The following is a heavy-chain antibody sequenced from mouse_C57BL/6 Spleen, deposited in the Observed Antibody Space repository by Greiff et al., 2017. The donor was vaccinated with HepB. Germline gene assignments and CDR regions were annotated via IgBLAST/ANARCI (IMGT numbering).Heavy chain of an antibody. V-gene: IGHV1-74*01. CDR2: IHPSDSDT. D-gene: IGHD2-4*01. CDR3: EIGRVFYDFTRMDY. CDR1: GYTFTSYW. Sequence: QVQLQHSGAELVKPGASVKMSCKASGYTFTSYWMHWVKQRPGQGLEWIGRIHPSDSDTNYNQKFKGKATLTVDKSSSTAYMQLSSLTSEESAVYSCEIGRVFYDFTRMDYWGQGTSVTVSS. J-gene: IGHJ4*01.